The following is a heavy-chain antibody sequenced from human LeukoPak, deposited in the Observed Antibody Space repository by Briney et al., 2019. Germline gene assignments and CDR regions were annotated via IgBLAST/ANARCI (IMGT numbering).Heavy chain of an antibody. CDR3: ARSSRGHWFDP. Sequence: PSETLSLTCTVSGGSISSGGYYWSWIRQHPGKGLEWIGYIYYSGSTYYNPSLKSRVTISVDTSKNQFSLRLSSVTAADTAVYYCARSSRGHWFDPWGQGTLVTVSS. CDR1: GGSISSGGYY. V-gene: IGHV4-31*03. CDR2: IYYSGST. D-gene: IGHD3-10*01. J-gene: IGHJ5*02.